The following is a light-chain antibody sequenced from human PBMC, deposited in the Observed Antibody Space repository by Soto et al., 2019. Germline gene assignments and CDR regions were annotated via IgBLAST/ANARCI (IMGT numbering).Light chain of an antibody. V-gene: IGKV1-5*03. J-gene: IGKJ1*01. Sequence: DVQMTQSPSTLSASVGDRLTISCRASQSIGTYLAWYQQKSGKAPRLMIYKASSLESGVPSRFSGRGSGTEFTLTINNLQADDVATYYCQKYNGAPLTFGQGTKVEIK. CDR1: QSIGTY. CDR2: KAS. CDR3: QKYNGAPLT.